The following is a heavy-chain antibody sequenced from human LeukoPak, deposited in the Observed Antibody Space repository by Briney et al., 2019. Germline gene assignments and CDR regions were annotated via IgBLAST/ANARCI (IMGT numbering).Heavy chain of an antibody. J-gene: IGHJ6*04. CDR1: GFTFSSYE. CDR3: AELGITMIGGV. Sequence: PGGSLRLSCAASGFTFSSYEMNWVRQAPGKGLERVSYISSSGSTIYYADSVKGRFTISRDNAKNSLYLQMNSLRAEDTAVYYCAELGITMIGGVRGKGTTVTISS. CDR2: ISSSGSTI. V-gene: IGHV3-48*03. D-gene: IGHD3-10*02.